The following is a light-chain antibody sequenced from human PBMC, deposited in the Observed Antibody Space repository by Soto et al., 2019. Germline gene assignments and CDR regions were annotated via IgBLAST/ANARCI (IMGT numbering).Light chain of an antibody. CDR1: QDIRNY. CDR2: DAS. V-gene: IGKV1-9*01. Sequence: IQLTQSPSSLSASVGDRVTVTCRASQDIRNYLAWYQQKPGKAPKLLICDASTLYSGVPSRFSGSGSGTDFTLTISGLKPEDFPAYYCQQLRSYPSTFGGGTKVEI. CDR3: QQLRSYPST. J-gene: IGKJ4*01.